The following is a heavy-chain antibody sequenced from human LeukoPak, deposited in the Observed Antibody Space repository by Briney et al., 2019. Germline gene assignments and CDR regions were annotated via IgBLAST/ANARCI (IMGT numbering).Heavy chain of an antibody. D-gene: IGHD4-23*01. V-gene: IGHV1-2*06. CDR1: GYTFTGYY. CDR2: INPNSGGT. J-gene: IGHJ3*02. Sequence: GASVKVSCKASGYTFTGYYMHWVRQAPGQGLEWMGRINPNSGGTNYAQKFQGRVTMTRDTSTSTVYMELSSLRSEDTAVYYCARDTYGGNSDGGEANAFDIWGQGTMVTVSS. CDR3: ARDTYGGNSDGGEANAFDI.